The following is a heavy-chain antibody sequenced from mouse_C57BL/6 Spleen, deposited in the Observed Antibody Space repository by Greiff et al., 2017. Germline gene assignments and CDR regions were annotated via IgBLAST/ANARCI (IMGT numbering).Heavy chain of an antibody. D-gene: IGHD2-3*01. J-gene: IGHJ2*01. Sequence: EVKLVESGGGLVKPGGSLKLSCAASGFTFSDYGMHWVRQAPEKGLEWVAYISSGSSTIYYADTVKGRFTISRDNAKNTLFLQMTSLRSEDTAMYYCARKNGYSFFDYWGQGTTLTVSS. CDR1: GFTFSDYG. CDR3: ARKNGYSFFDY. V-gene: IGHV5-17*01. CDR2: ISSGSSTI.